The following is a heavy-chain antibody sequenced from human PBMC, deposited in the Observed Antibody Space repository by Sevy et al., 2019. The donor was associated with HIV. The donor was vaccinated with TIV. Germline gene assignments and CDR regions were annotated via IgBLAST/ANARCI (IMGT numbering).Heavy chain of an antibody. J-gene: IGHJ4*02. D-gene: IGHD6-13*01. CDR3: ARDMTIAASYYDFDY. Sequence: GGSLRLSCAASGLTFNRYPMHWVRQAPGKGLEWVAVISNDGRDKHYADSVKGRFTVSRDNSKNTLYLQMNSLRAEDTSVDYGARDMTIAASYYDFDYWGQGTLVTVSS. CDR2: ISNDGRDK. CDR1: GLTFNRYP. V-gene: IGHV3-30*04.